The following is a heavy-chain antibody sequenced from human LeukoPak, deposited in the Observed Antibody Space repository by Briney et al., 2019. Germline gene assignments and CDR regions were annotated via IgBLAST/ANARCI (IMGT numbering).Heavy chain of an antibody. J-gene: IGHJ3*02. CDR2: IIGSGGST. D-gene: IGHD5-24*01. Sequence: GGSLRLSCAASEFSFSDYYMSWIRQAPGEGLGWVSAIIGSGGSTYYADSVKGRFSISRDNSKNTLCLQMNSLRAEDTAVYYCAKEGSNSAFDIWGQGTMVTVSS. CDR3: AKEGSNSAFDI. CDR1: EFSFSDYY. V-gene: IGHV3-23*01.